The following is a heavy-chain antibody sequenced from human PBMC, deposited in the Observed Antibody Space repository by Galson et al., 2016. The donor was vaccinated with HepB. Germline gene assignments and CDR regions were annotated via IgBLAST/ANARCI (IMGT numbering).Heavy chain of an antibody. V-gene: IGHV3-21*06. Sequence: SLRLSCAVFGFTLSTRYNMNWVRQAPGKGLGWVASISGSRSYIIYADSVKGRFTISRDDAKNSLYLQMNSLRVEDTAVYYCAGASTWIPSLDYWGQGSLVTVSS. D-gene: IGHD5-12*01. CDR1: GFTLSTRYN. CDR3: AGASTWIPSLDY. CDR2: ISGSRSYI. J-gene: IGHJ4*02.